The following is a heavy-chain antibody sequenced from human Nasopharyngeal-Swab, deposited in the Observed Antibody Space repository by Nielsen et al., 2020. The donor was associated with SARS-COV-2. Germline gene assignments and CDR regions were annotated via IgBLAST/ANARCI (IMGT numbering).Heavy chain of an antibody. V-gene: IGHV3-30*01. CDR1: GFTFSSYA. CDR3: ARGDGYNYPFDY. D-gene: IGHD5-24*01. J-gene: IGHJ4*02. CDR2: ISYDGSNK. Sequence: GESLKISCAASGFTFSSYALHWVRQAPGKGLDWVAVISYDGSNKYYADSVKGRFTISRDNSKNTLYLQMNSLRAEDTAVYYCARGDGYNYPFDYWGQGTLVTVSS.